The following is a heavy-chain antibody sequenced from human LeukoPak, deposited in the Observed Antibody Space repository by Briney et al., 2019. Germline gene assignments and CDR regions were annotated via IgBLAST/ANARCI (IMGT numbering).Heavy chain of an antibody. CDR3: ASDIVVVPAAMGSYYYYGMDV. CDR2: INHSGST. D-gene: IGHD2-2*01. Sequence: PSETLSLTCAVYGASFSGYYWSWIRQPPGKGLEWIGEINHSGSTNYNPSLKSRVTISVDTSKNQFSLKLSSVTAADTAVYYCASDIVVVPAAMGSYYYYGMDVWGQGTTVTVSS. V-gene: IGHV4-34*01. J-gene: IGHJ6*02. CDR1: GASFSGYY.